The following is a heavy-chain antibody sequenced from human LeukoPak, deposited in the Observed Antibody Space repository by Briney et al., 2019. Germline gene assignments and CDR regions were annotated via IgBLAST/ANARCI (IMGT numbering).Heavy chain of an antibody. J-gene: IGHJ6*02. V-gene: IGHV3-11*01. CDR1: GFTFSDYY. CDR3: AREVIVVVPAASEYYYYYYGMDV. Sequence: GGSLRLSCAASGFTFSDYYMSWIRQAPGKGLEWVSYISSSGSTIYYADSVKGRFTISRDNAKNSLYLQMNSLRADDTAVYYCAREVIVVVPAASEYYYYYYGMDVWGQGTTVTVSS. CDR2: ISSSGSTI. D-gene: IGHD2-2*01.